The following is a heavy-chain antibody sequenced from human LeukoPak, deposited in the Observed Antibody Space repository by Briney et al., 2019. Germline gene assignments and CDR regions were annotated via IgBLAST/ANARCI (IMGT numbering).Heavy chain of an antibody. J-gene: IGHJ4*02. CDR2: INAGNGNT. CDR3: ARANSYATPFDY. CDR1: GYTFTSYA. Sequence: ASVKVSCKASGYTFTSYAMHWVRQAPGQRLEWMGWINAGNGNTKYSQKFQGRVTITRDTSASTAYMELSSLRSEDTAVYYCARANSYATPFDYWGQGTLVTVSS. D-gene: IGHD5-18*01. V-gene: IGHV1-3*01.